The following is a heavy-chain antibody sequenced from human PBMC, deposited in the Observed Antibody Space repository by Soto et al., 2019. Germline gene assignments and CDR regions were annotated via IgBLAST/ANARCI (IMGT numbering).Heavy chain of an antibody. Sequence: PSETLSLTCTVSGDSISSTSYYWGWIRQPPGRGLEWIGSIYYSGSTDYNPSLKSRVTISVDTSRIHFSLKLISVTAADTAIYYCARQSYDSSDYFDYWGQGTLVTVSS. CDR2: IYYSGST. J-gene: IGHJ4*02. V-gene: IGHV4-39*01. D-gene: IGHD3-22*01. CDR3: ARQSYDSSDYFDY. CDR1: GDSISSTSYY.